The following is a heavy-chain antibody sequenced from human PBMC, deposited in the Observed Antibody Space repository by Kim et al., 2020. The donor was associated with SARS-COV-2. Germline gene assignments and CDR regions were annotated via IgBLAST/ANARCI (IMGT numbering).Heavy chain of an antibody. CDR3: AKDIIQQWLVLDYYYYYGMDV. Sequence: GGSLRLSCAASGFTFSSYGMHWVRQAPGKGLEWVAVISYDGSNKYYADSVKGRFTISRDNSKNTLYLQMNSLRAEDTAVYYCAKDIIQQWLVLDYYYYYGMDVWGQGTPVTVSS. V-gene: IGHV3-30*18. D-gene: IGHD6-19*01. J-gene: IGHJ6*02. CDR2: ISYDGSNK. CDR1: GFTFSSYG.